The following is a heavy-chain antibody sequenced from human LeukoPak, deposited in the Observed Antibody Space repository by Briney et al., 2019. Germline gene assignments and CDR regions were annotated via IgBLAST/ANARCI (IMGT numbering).Heavy chain of an antibody. Sequence: GGSLRLSCAASGFTFSSYAMSWVRQAPGKGLEWVAVISYDGSNKYYADSVKGRFTISRDNSKNTLYLQMNSLRAEDTAVYYCAKEVEMAVFDYWGQGTLVTVSS. CDR3: AKEVEMAVFDY. V-gene: IGHV3-30*18. J-gene: IGHJ4*02. CDR1: GFTFSSYA. CDR2: ISYDGSNK. D-gene: IGHD5-24*01.